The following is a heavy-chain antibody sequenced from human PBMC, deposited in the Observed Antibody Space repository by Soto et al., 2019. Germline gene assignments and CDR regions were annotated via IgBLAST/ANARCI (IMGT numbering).Heavy chain of an antibody. CDR1: GDSVSSNSAA. V-gene: IGHV6-1*01. Sequence: QSQTLSLTCAISGDSVSSNSAAWNWIRQSPSRGLEWLGRTYYRSKWYNDYAVSVKSRITINPDTSKNQFSLQLNSVTPEDTAVYYCARGDRDLSELAPPYYFDYWGQGTLVTVSS. CDR3: ARGDRDLSELAPPYYFDY. CDR2: TYYRSKWYN. J-gene: IGHJ4*02. D-gene: IGHD3-16*02.